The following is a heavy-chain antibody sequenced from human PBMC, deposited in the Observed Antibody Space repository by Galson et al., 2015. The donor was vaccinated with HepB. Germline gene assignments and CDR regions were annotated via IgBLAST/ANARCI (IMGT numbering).Heavy chain of an antibody. J-gene: IGHJ4*02. Sequence: SVKVSCKASGYTFTGYYMHWVRQAPGQGLEWMGWINPNSGGTNYAQKFQGRVTMTRDTSISTAYMELSRLRSDDTAVYYCARNPPDGELLGGFDYWGQGTLVTVSS. CDR1: GYTFTGYY. V-gene: IGHV1-2*02. CDR3: ARNPPDGELLGGFDY. CDR2: INPNSGGT. D-gene: IGHD1-26*01.